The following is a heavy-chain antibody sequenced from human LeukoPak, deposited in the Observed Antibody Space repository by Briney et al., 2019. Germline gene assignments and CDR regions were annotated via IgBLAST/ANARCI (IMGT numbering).Heavy chain of an antibody. CDR1: GYSISSGYY. V-gene: IGHV4-38-2*02. CDR2: IYHSGTT. J-gene: IGHJ4*02. Sequence: SETLSLTCTVSGYSISSGYYWGWIRQPPGKGLEWIGSIYHSGTTYYNPSLKSRVTISVDTSKNQFSLKLSSVTAADTAVYYCARRTQWLVRYDYWGQGTLVTVSS. D-gene: IGHD6-19*01. CDR3: ARRTQWLVRYDY.